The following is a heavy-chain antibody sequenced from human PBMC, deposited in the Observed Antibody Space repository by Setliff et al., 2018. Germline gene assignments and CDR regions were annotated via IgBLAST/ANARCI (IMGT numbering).Heavy chain of an antibody. CDR3: AREGVDTRSSTDYRYYMDV. J-gene: IGHJ6*03. CDR1: GYTIYDYF. D-gene: IGHD5-18*01. CDR2: VDPEDDET. V-gene: IGHV1-69-2*01. Sequence: ASVKVSCKVSGYTIYDYFMHWVQQAPGKGLEWMGRVDPEDDETNYAQKFQDRVTIITDESTSTAYMELRSLRTEDTAVYYCAREGVDTRSSTDYRYYMDVWGKGTTVTVSS.